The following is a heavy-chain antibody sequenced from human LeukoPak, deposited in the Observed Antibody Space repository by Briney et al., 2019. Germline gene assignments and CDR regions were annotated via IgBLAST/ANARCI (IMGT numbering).Heavy chain of an antibody. CDR3: ARDRIAAAGAIVY. V-gene: IGHV3-7*01. J-gene: IGHJ4*02. Sequence: GGSLRLSCAASGFPFSSYWMSWVRQAPGKGLEWVANIKQDGSEKNYVDSVKGRFTISRDNAKNSLYLQVNSLRAEDTAVYYCARDRIAAAGAIVYWGQGALVTVSS. CDR1: GFPFSSYW. D-gene: IGHD6-13*01. CDR2: IKQDGSEK.